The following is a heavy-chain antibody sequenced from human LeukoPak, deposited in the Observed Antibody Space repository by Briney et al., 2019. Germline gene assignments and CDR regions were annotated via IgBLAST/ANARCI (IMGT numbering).Heavy chain of an antibody. CDR2: ISYDGSNK. D-gene: IGHD3-22*01. V-gene: IGHV3-30*18. J-gene: IGHJ4*02. Sequence: GGSLRLACAASGFTFSSYGMHWVRQAPGKGLEWVAVISYDGSNKYYADSVKGRFTISRDNSKNTLYLQMNSLRAEDTALYYCAKDLHYDSSGYFIGQAFIDYWGQGTLVTVSS. CDR3: AKDLHYDSSGYFIGQAFIDY. CDR1: GFTFSSYG.